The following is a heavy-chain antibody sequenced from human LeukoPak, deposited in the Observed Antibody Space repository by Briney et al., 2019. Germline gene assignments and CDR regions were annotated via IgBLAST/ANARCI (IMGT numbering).Heavy chain of an antibody. CDR3: ARGGYCSGGSCYLYYFDY. D-gene: IGHD2-15*01. CDR1: GGSFSSYY. J-gene: IGHJ4*02. Sequence: SETLSLTCTVSGGSFSSYYWSWIRQPPGKGLEWIGYIYYSGSTNYNPSLKSRVTISVDTSKNQFSLKLSSVTAADTAVYYCARGGYCSGGSCYLYYFDYWGQGTLVTVSS. CDR2: IYYSGST. V-gene: IGHV4-59*01.